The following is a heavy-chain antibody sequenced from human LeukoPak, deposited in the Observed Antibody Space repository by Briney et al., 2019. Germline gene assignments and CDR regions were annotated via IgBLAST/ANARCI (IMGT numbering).Heavy chain of an antibody. D-gene: IGHD2-15*01. CDR2: IIPIFGTA. CDR1: GGTFSSYA. Sequence: ASVKVSCKASGGTFSSYAISWVRQAPGQGLEWMGGIIPIFGTANYAQKFQGRVTITTDESTSTAYMELSSLRSEDTAVYYCARSAYCSGGSCYPHRGFDLWGRGTLVTVSS. CDR3: ARSAYCSGGSCYPHRGFDL. J-gene: IGHJ2*01. V-gene: IGHV1-69*05.